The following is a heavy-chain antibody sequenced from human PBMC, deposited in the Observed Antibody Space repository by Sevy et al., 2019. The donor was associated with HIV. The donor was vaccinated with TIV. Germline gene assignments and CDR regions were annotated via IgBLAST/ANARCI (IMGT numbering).Heavy chain of an antibody. CDR2: ISAYKGNT. J-gene: IGHJ5*02. D-gene: IGHD2-21*01. V-gene: IGHV1-18*01. CDR3: ARVRGIVEKNWFDP. CDR1: GYTFTSYG. Sequence: ASVKVSCKASGYTFTSYGISWVRQAPGQGLEWMGWISAYKGNTNYAQKLQGRVTITTDTSTSTAYMEMRSLRAVATAVYSCARVRGIVEKNWFDPWGQGTLVTVSS.